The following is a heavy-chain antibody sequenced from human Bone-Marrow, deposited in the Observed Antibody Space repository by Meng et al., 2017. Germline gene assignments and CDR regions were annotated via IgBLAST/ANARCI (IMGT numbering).Heavy chain of an antibody. V-gene: IGHV1-69*06. D-gene: IGHD3-22*01. CDR3: ARDSAGSYYDSSGYYCDYYGMDV. CDR2: IIPIFGTA. J-gene: IGHJ6*02. CDR1: VGTFSSYA. Sequence: SVKVSCKASVGTFSSYAISWVRPAPGQGLEWMGGIIPIFGTANYAQKFQGRVTITADKSTSTAYMELSSLRSEDTHVYYCARDSAGSYYDSSGYYCDYYGMDVWGQGTMVTVSS.